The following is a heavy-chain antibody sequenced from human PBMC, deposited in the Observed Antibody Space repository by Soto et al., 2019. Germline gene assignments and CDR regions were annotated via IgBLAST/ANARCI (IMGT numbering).Heavy chain of an antibody. CDR1: EYTFANYP. CDR3: ARELASCGGHSNHGLVGYYYGLDV. D-gene: IGHD2-21*01. V-gene: IGHV1-3*01. CDR2: INAGNGNT. J-gene: IGHJ6*02. Sequence: ATVKVSCKASEYTFANYPMHWVRQAPGQRLEWMGWINAGNGNTMYSQKFQGRVAFTSDTSASTAYMELSSLRSEDTAVYYCARELASCGGHSNHGLVGYYYGLDVRGQGTTVTVSS.